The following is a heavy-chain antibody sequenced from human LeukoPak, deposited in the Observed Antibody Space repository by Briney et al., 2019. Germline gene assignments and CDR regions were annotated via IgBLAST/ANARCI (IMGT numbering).Heavy chain of an antibody. CDR3: IRTLIVATSPYMDV. J-gene: IGHJ6*03. CDR2: VNSGGTGT. Sequence: QPGGSLRLSCAASGFTFSSYWMHSVRQAPGKGLVWVSRVNSGGTGTTYADSVEGRFTISRDNAKNTVYLQMHSLRAEDTAIYYCIRTLIVATSPYMDVWGKGTTVTVSS. D-gene: IGHD5-12*01. CDR1: GFTFSSYW. V-gene: IGHV3-74*01.